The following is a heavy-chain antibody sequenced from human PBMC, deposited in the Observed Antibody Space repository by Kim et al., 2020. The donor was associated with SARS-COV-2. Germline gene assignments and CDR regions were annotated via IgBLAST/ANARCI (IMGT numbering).Heavy chain of an antibody. D-gene: IGHD6-13*01. V-gene: IGHV3-73*01. CDR3: TRVPPYSNSWWDAFDI. Sequence: SREGRFTISRDDSQSTVYLQMHSLKCEDTAMYYCTRVPPYSNSWWDAFDIWGQGTMVTVSS. J-gene: IGHJ3*02.